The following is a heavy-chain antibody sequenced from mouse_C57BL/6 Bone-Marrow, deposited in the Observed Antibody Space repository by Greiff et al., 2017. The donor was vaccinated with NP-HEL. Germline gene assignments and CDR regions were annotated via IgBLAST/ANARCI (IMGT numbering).Heavy chain of an antibody. D-gene: IGHD1-1*01. Sequence: EVKLMESGGDLVKPGGSLKLSCAASGFTFSSYGMSWVRQTPDKRLEWVATISSGGSYTYYPDSVKGRFPISRDNAKNTLYQQMSSVKAEYTAMNYCARRNYYGSSDLDARDYGGQGTAVTVTS. CDR2: ISSGGSYT. CDR1: GFTFSSYG. V-gene: IGHV5-6*02. J-gene: IGHJ4*01. CDR3: ARRNYYGSSDLDARDY.